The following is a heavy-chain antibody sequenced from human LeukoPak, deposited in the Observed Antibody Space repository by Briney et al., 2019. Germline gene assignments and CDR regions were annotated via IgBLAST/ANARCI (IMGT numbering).Heavy chain of an antibody. CDR2: IYYSGNT. Sequence: SETLSLTCTVSGGSVSNGNYYWSWLRQPPGKALEWIGYIYYSGNTNYNPSLEGRVTISVDTSKNHFSVKLNSVTAADTAVYYCARHYGPWGQGTLVTVSS. V-gene: IGHV4-61*03. CDR1: GGSVSNGNYY. CDR3: ARHYGP. J-gene: IGHJ5*02. D-gene: IGHD3-16*01.